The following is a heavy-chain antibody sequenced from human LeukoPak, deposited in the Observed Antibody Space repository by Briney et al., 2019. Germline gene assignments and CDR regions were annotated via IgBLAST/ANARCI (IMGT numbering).Heavy chain of an antibody. D-gene: IGHD3-22*01. V-gene: IGHV3-30*03. CDR1: GFTFSSYG. J-gene: IGHJ4*02. Sequence: GGSLRLSCAASGFTFSSYGMHWVRQAPGKGLEWVAVISYDGSNKYYADSVKGRFTISRDNSKNTLYLQMNSLRAEDTAVYYCASNYYDSSGYLFDYWGRGTLVTVSS. CDR3: ASNYYDSSGYLFDY. CDR2: ISYDGSNK.